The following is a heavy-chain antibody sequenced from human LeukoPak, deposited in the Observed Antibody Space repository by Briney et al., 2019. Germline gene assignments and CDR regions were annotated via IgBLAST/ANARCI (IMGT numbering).Heavy chain of an antibody. CDR2: ISSSGSTI. V-gene: IGHV3-11*01. Sequence: PGGSLRLSCAASGFTFSDYYMSWIRQTPRKGLEWVSYISSSGSTIYYADSVKGRFTISRDNAKNSLYLQMNSLRAEDTAVYYCAKVALHHAFDIWGQGTMVTVSS. J-gene: IGHJ3*02. CDR1: GFTFSDYY. CDR3: AKVALHHAFDI.